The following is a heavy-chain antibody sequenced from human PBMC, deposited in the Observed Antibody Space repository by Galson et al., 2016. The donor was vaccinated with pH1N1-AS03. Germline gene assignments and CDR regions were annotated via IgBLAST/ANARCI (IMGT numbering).Heavy chain of an antibody. V-gene: IGHV3-74*01. Sequence: SLRLSCAASGFIFSDYNMNWVRQVPGKGLMWVSRISDDGNNILYADSVKGRFTVSRDNVKNTLYLQMNSLKEEDAALYYCARDQRVRGQTTYDVWGQGTTVIVSS. CDR3: ARDQRVRGQTTYDV. J-gene: IGHJ3*01. CDR2: ISDDGNNI. D-gene: IGHD1-1*01. CDR1: GFIFSDYN.